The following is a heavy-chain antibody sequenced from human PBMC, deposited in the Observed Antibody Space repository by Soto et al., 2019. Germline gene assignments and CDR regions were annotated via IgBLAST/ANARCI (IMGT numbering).Heavy chain of an antibody. J-gene: IGHJ6*03. D-gene: IGHD3-3*01. CDR2: IVVGSGNT. CDR1: GFTFTSSA. Sequence: GASVKVSCKASGFTFTSSAMQWVRQARGQRLEWIGWIVVGSGNTNYAQKFQERVTITRDMSTSTAYMELSSLRSEDTAVYYCAADPKPLYYDFWSGYSPYYMDVWGKGTTVTVSS. CDR3: AADPKPLYYDFWSGYSPYYMDV. V-gene: IGHV1-58*02.